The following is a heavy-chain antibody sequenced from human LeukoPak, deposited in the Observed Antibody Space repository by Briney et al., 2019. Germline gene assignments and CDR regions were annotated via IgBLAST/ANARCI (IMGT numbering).Heavy chain of an antibody. CDR3: ARDSIPTYYDFWSGYYGNWFDP. CDR2: ISYDGSNK. Sequence: PGGSLRLSCAASVFTFSSYAMHWVRQAPGKGLEGVAVISYDGSNKYYADTVKGRFTISRDNSKNTLYLQMNSLRAEETAVYDCARDSIPTYYDFWSGYYGNWFDPWGQGTLVTVSS. CDR1: VFTFSSYA. D-gene: IGHD3-3*01. V-gene: IGHV3-30-3*01. J-gene: IGHJ5*02.